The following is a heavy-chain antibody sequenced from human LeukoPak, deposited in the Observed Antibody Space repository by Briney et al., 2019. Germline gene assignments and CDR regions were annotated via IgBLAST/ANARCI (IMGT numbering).Heavy chain of an antibody. J-gene: IGHJ5*02. V-gene: IGHV4-34*01. CDR2: INHSGST. Sequence: PWETLSLTCAVYGGSFSGYYWSWIRQPPGKGLEWIGEINHSGSTNYNPSLKSRVTISVDTSKNQFSLKLSSVTAADTAVYYCARTPDTAMANLNWFDPWGQGTLVTVSS. CDR1: GGSFSGYY. CDR3: ARTPDTAMANLNWFDP. D-gene: IGHD5-18*01.